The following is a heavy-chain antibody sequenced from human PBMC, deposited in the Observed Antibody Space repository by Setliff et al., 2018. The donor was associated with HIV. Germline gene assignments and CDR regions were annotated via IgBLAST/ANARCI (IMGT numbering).Heavy chain of an antibody. D-gene: IGHD2-2*01. J-gene: IGHJ6*02. CDR2: IQQSEYT. V-gene: IGHV4-38-2*02. Sequence: SETLSLTCTVSGYSISSGYYWGWIRQPPGKGLEWIGSIQQSEYTNYNPSLKSRVSMSVDKSKNQFSVKLTSVTAADTAVYYCARGHCSGTNCYGVDYYGMDVWGQGTTVTVSS. CDR3: ARGHCSGTNCYGVDYYGMDV. CDR1: GYSISSGYY.